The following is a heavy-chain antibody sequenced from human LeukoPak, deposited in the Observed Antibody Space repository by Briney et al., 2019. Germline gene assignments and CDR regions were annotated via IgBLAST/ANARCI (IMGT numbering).Heavy chain of an antibody. Sequence: GGSLRLSCAASGFTFSSYGMHWVRQAPGKGLEWVAVISYDGSNKYYADSVKGRFTISRDNSKNTLYLQMNSLRAEDTAVYYCANFQVSIGSSWYSNYGMDVWGQGTTVTVSS. CDR2: ISYDGSNK. CDR3: ANFQVSIGSSWYSNYGMDV. CDR1: GFTFSSYG. V-gene: IGHV3-30*18. D-gene: IGHD6-13*01. J-gene: IGHJ6*02.